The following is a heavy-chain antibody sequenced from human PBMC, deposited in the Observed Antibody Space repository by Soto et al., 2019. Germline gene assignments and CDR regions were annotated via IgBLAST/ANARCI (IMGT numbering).Heavy chain of an antibody. CDR2: IHPSGGNT. CDR3: ARAPYSSSSFFFDY. J-gene: IGHJ4*02. Sequence: ASLKVSCKASGYSFTAYFMHWVRQALGQGLEWMGIIHPSGGNTNYAQKFQGRVTMTWDTSTTTVYMELSSLRSDDTAVYYCARAPYSSSSFFFDYWGQGTPVTVSS. D-gene: IGHD6-6*01. CDR1: GYSFTAYF. V-gene: IGHV1-46*01.